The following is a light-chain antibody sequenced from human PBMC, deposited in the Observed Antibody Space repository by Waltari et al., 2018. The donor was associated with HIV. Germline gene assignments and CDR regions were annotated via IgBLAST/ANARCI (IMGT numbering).Light chain of an antibody. Sequence: QSVLTQPPSVSAAPGQKVTISCSGSSSNIGKNSVSWYQPLPGTAPKLRIYDNNKRPSGIADRFSGSKSGTSATLGITGLQTGDEADYYCGTWDSSLSGGVFGTGTKVTVL. CDR1: SSNIGKNS. V-gene: IGLV1-51*01. CDR2: DNN. CDR3: GTWDSSLSGGV. J-gene: IGLJ1*01.